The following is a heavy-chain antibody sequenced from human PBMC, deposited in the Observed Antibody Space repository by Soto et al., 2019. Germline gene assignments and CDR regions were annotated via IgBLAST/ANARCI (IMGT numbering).Heavy chain of an antibody. CDR3: ARFSWFYSSSWYDGGYYYYYMDV. CDR1: GGSFSGYY. J-gene: IGHJ6*03. D-gene: IGHD6-13*01. V-gene: IGHV4-34*01. Sequence: SETLSLTCAVYGGSFSGYYWTWIRQPPGKGLKWIGEINHSGSTNYNPSLKSRVTISVDTSKNQFSLKLSSVTAADTAVYYCARFSWFYSSSWYDGGYYYYYMDVWGKGTTVTVSS. CDR2: INHSGST.